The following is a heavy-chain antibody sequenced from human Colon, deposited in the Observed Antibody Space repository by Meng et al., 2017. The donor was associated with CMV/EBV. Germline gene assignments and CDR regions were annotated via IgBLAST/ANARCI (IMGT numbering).Heavy chain of an antibody. CDR2: ISAGGGST. CDR1: GFTFSSYA. D-gene: IGHD4-17*01. Sequence: GASLKISCAASGFTFSSYAMTWVRQAPGKGLEWVSAISAGGGSTFYADSVKGRYTISRGNSKNTLYLQMNSLRAEDTAVYYCAKAHYADPSWGQGTLVTVSS. V-gene: IGHV3-23*01. CDR3: AKAHYADPS. J-gene: IGHJ5*02.